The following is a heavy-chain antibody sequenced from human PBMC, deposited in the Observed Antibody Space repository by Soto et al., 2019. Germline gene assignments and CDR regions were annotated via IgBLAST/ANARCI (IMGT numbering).Heavy chain of an antibody. CDR3: CYLNFNGYSYGSDAFDY. V-gene: IGHV4-59*08. CDR1: GGSISSYY. J-gene: IGHJ4*02. D-gene: IGHD5-18*01. CDR2: IYYSGST. Sequence: PSETLSLTCTVSGGSISSYYWSWIRQPPGKGLEWIGYIYYSGSTNYNPSLKSRVTISVDTSKNQFSLKLSSVTAADTAVYYCCYLNFNGYSYGSDAFDYWGQGTLVTVSS.